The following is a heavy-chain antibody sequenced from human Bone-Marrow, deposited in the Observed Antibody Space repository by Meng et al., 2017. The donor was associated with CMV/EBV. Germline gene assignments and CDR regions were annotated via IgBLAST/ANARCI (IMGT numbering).Heavy chain of an antibody. Sequence: SETLSLTCTVSGGSISSYYWSWIRQPPGKGLEWIGYIYYSGSTNYNPSLKSRVTISVDTSKNQFSLKLSSVTAADTAVYYCARDRAGVVPAAIREGYYYYGMDVWGQGTTVTVSS. V-gene: IGHV4-59*12. CDR2: IYYSGST. CDR1: GGSISSYY. J-gene: IGHJ6*02. D-gene: IGHD2-2*01. CDR3: ARDRAGVVPAAIREGYYYYGMDV.